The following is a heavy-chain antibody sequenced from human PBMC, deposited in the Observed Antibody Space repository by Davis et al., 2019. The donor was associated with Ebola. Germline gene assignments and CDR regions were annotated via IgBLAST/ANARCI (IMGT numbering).Heavy chain of an antibody. CDR2: ISYDGSNK. CDR1: GFTFSSYA. J-gene: IGHJ4*02. Sequence: PGGSLRLSCAASGFTFSSYAMHWVRQAPGKGLEWVAVISYDGSNKYYADSVKGRFTISRDNSKNTLYLQMNSLRAEDTAVYYCAKDGYYYDRPFDYWGQGTLVTVSS. V-gene: IGHV3-30*04. CDR3: AKDGYYYDRPFDY. D-gene: IGHD3-22*01.